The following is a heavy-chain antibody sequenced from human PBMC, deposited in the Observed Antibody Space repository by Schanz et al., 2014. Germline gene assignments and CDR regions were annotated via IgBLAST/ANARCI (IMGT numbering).Heavy chain of an antibody. D-gene: IGHD3-10*01. CDR1: GFNFSDYA. CDR3: AKYLGYYHVSGSYRELEY. V-gene: IGHV3-23*01. J-gene: IGHJ4*02. CDR2: ISGGGGTT. Sequence: EVQLLESGGGLVQPGGSLRLSCLASGFNFSDYAMCWVRQAPGKGLEWVSAISGGGGTTYYPDSVKGRFPSSRVNSTNALYLQMNSLRPEDTTVYYWAKYLGYYHVSGSYRELEYWGQGTLVTVSS.